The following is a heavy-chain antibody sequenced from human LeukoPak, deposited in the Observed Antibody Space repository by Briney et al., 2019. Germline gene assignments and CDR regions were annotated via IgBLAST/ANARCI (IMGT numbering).Heavy chain of an antibody. V-gene: IGHV4-39*01. CDR1: GGSISSTTYY. J-gene: IGHJ4*02. Sequence: SETLSLTCNVSGGSISSTTYYWGWIRQPPGKGLEWIGSISYSGSTYYNPSLKSRVTISVDTSKNQFSLKLSSVTAADTAVYYCARPGSTIGWFYFDYWGQGSLVIVSS. D-gene: IGHD6-19*01. CDR2: ISYSGST. CDR3: ARPGSTIGWFYFDY.